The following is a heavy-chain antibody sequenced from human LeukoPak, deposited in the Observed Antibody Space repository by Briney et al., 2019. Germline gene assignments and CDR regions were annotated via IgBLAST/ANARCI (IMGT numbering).Heavy chain of an antibody. CDR3: GVGELLTQRPFDY. CDR1: GFTFSSYA. Sequence: GGSLRLSCAASGFTFSSYAMSWVRQAPGKGLERVSAITGSGGSTYYADSVKGRFTISRDNSKNTLYLQMNSLRAEDTAVYYCGVGELLTQRPFDYWGQGTLVTVSS. D-gene: IGHD1-26*01. J-gene: IGHJ4*02. V-gene: IGHV3-23*01. CDR2: ITGSGGST.